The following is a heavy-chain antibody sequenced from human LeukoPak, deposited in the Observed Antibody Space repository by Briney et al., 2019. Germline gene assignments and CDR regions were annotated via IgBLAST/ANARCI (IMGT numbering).Heavy chain of an antibody. J-gene: IGHJ5*02. CDR1: GFTVSSNY. D-gene: IGHD3-22*01. CDR2: IYSGGST. V-gene: IGHV3-53*01. CDR3: AREIHDGEYYYDSSGRFDP. Sequence: PGGSLRLSCAASGFTVSSNYMSWVRQAPGKGLEWVSVIYSGGSTYYADSVKGRFTISRDNSKNTLYLQMNSLRAEDTAVYYCAREIHDGEYYYDSSGRFDPWGQGTLVTVSS.